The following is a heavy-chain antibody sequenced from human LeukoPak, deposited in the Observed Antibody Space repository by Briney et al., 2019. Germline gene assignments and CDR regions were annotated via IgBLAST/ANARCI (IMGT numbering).Heavy chain of an antibody. CDR3: AKDEFVASDFTGAFDI. CDR2: ISWNSGSI. CDR1: GFTFSSYA. J-gene: IGHJ3*02. Sequence: GGSLRLSCAASGFTFSSYAMSWVRQAPGKGLEWVSGISWNSGSIGYADSVKGRFTISRDNAKNSLFLQMNSLRAEDMALYYCAKDEFVASDFTGAFDIWGQGTMVTVSS. D-gene: IGHD2-8*02. V-gene: IGHV3-9*03.